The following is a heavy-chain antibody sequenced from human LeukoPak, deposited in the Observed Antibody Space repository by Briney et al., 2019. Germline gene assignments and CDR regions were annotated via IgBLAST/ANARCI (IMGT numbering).Heavy chain of an antibody. CDR1: GSTFSSYA. Sequence: GGSLRLSCTASGSTFSSYAMSWVRQAPGKGLEWVSAISGSGGSTYYADSVKGRFTISRDNSKSTLYLQMNSLRAEDTAVYYCAKDSYSSSWYNDYWGQGTLVTVSS. J-gene: IGHJ4*02. D-gene: IGHD6-13*01. CDR2: ISGSGGST. V-gene: IGHV3-23*01. CDR3: AKDSYSSSWYNDY.